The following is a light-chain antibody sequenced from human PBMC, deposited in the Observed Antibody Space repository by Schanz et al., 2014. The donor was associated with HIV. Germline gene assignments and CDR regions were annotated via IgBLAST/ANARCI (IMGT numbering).Light chain of an antibody. V-gene: IGKV3-20*01. J-gene: IGKJ4*01. CDR1: QRLNNNY. CDR2: DAS. Sequence: EIVMTQSPATLSVSPGERATLSCRASQRLNNNYVAWYQQRPGQAPRLLIYDASNRAPGIPARFSGSGSGTDFTLTTSRLEPEDFAVYYCQRYGTSPLVTFAGGTKVEIE. CDR3: QRYGTSPLVT.